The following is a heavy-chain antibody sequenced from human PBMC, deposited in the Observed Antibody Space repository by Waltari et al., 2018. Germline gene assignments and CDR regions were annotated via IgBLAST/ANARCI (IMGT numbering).Heavy chain of an antibody. CDR3: AREGGYCSGGSCRWFDP. J-gene: IGHJ5*02. CDR2: INSNSYI. V-gene: IGHV3-21*01. D-gene: IGHD2-15*01. Sequence: EVQLVESGVGLVKPGGSLRISCAASGFTFRSYAMTWVRKAPGKGLEWVSSINSNSYIYYADSVKGRFTISRDNAKNSLYLQMNSLRAEDTAVYYCAREGGYCSGGSCRWFDPWGQGTLVTVSS. CDR1: GFTFRSYA.